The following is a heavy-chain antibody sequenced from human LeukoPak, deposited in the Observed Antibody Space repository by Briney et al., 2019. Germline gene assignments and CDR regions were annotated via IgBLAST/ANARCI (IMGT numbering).Heavy chain of an antibody. V-gene: IGHV1-69*13. Sequence: GASVKVSCKASGGTFSRHTISWVRQSPGQGLEWMGGITPMFGTSNYAQKFRGRVTITADESTSTAYVELSSLRSEDTAVYYCVRDVGYGDYGPDSWGQGTLVTVSS. D-gene: IGHD4-17*01. J-gene: IGHJ5*01. CDR2: ITPMFGTS. CDR3: VRDVGYGDYGPDS. CDR1: GGTFSRHT.